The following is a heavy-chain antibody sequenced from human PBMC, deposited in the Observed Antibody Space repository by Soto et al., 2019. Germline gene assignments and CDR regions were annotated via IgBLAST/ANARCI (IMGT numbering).Heavy chain of an antibody. CDR3: ASRLYYYDSSGYHL. D-gene: IGHD3-22*01. CDR1: GGTFSSYA. J-gene: IGHJ5*02. CDR2: IIPIFGTA. Sequence: SVKVSCKASGGTFSSYAISWVRQAPGQGLEWMGGIIPIFGTANYAQKFQGRVTITADESTSTAYMELSSLRSEDTAVYYCASRLYYYDSSGYHLWGQGPLVTVSS. V-gene: IGHV1-69*13.